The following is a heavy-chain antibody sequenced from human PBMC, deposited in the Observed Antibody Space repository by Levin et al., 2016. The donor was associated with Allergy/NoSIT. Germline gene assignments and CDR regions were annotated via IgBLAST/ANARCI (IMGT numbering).Heavy chain of an antibody. J-gene: IGHJ5*02. Sequence: SETLSLTCAVSGGSISSSNWWSWVRQPPGKGLEWLGEIYHTGSTNDNPSLRSRVTISVDKSKNHFSLQLTSVTAADTAVYYCARSTYYYGSGTYRTNWFDPWGQGTLVTVSS. CDR2: IYHTGST. CDR3: ARSTYYYGSGTYRTNWFDP. V-gene: IGHV4-4*02. CDR1: GGSISSSNW. D-gene: IGHD3-10*01.